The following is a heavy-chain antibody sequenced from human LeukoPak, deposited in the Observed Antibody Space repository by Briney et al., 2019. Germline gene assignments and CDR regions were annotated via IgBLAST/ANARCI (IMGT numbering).Heavy chain of an antibody. D-gene: IGHD5-12*01. V-gene: IGHV1-69*04. CDR2: IIPILGIA. J-gene: IGHJ4*02. CDR3: ARVQSDPSGYDSDFDY. Sequence: ASVKVSCKASGGTFSSYAISWVRQAPGQGLEWMGRIIPILGIANYAQKFQGRVTITADKSTSTAYMELSSLRSEDTAVYYCARVQSDPSGYDSDFDYWGQGTLVTVSS. CDR1: GGTFSSYA.